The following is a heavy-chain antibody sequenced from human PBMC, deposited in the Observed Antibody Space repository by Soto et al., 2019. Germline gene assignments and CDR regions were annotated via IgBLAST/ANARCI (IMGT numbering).Heavy chain of an antibody. CDR2: FDPEDGET. Sequence: ASVKVSCKVSGYTLTELSMHWVRQAPGKGLEWMGGFDPEDGETIYAQKFQGRVTMTEDTSTDTAYMELSSLRSEDTAVYYCATVTGYHYYYGMDVWGQGTTVTVSS. CDR3: ATVTGYHYYYGMDV. CDR1: GYTLTELS. V-gene: IGHV1-24*01. J-gene: IGHJ6*02. D-gene: IGHD6-13*01.